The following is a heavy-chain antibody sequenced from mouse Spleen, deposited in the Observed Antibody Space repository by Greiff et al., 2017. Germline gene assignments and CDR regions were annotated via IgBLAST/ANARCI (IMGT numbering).Heavy chain of an antibody. D-gene: IGHD1-1*02. CDR3: TRSGYGPV. J-gene: IGHJ1*01. V-gene: IGHV1-7*01. Sequence: QVQLQQSGAELAKPGASVKLSCKASGYTFTSYWMHWVKQRPGQGLEWIGYINPSSGYTKYNQKFKDKATLTADKSSSTAYMELRSLTSEDSAVYYCTRSGYGPVWGAGTTVTVSS. CDR2: INPSSGYT. CDR1: GYTFTSYW.